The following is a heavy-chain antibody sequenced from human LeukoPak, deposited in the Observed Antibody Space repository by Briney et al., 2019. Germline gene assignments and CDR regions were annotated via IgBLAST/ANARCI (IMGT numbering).Heavy chain of an antibody. CDR1: GGSISSSNW. Sequence: PSGTLSLTCAVSGGSISSSNWWSWVRQPPGKGLEWIGEIYHSGSTNYNPPLKSRVTISVDKSKNQFSLKLSSVTAADTAVYYCARILITMVRGVFGGFDPWGQGTLVTVSS. CDR3: ARILITMVRGVFGGFDP. J-gene: IGHJ5*02. D-gene: IGHD3-10*01. CDR2: IYHSGST. V-gene: IGHV4-4*02.